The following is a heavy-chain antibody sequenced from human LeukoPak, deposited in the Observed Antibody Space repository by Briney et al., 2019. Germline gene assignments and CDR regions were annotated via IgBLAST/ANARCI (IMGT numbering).Heavy chain of an antibody. CDR3: ARDPHGSGSIHDAFDI. CDR2: IATDGSMP. J-gene: IGHJ3*02. CDR1: GFTFSSYW. D-gene: IGHD3-10*01. V-gene: IGHV3-74*01. Sequence: GGSLRLSCAASGFTFSSYWIHWVRQVPGKGLVWVSRIATDGSMPSYADSVKGRFTISRDNAKNTVYLQMNSLRAEDTAVYYCARDPHGSGSIHDAFDIWGQGTMVTVFS.